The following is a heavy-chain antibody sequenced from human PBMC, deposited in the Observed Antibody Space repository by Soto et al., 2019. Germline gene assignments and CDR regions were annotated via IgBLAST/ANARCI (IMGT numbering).Heavy chain of an antibody. CDR2: TNSDGSYT. D-gene: IGHD5-12*01. J-gene: IGHJ6*02. CDR1: GFTFDTYW. V-gene: IGHV3-74*01. CDR3: ARGDGYNRKMSSYLYYYGMDV. Sequence: EVQLVESGGGLVQPGGSLRLSCEVSGFTFDTYWMHWVRQAPGKGLVWVSRTNSDGSYTTYADSVKGRFTISRDNAKNTLYLQMSSLRADDTAVYYCARGDGYNRKMSSYLYYYGMDVWGQGTTVTVSS.